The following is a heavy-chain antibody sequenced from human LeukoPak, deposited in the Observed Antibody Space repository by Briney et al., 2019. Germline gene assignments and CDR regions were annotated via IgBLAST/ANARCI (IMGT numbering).Heavy chain of an antibody. V-gene: IGHV4-34*01. CDR1: GGSFSGYY. CDR2: INHSGST. J-gene: IGHJ4*02. D-gene: IGHD3-22*01. CDR3: AGGDSNYYYDSSGYYFN. Sequence: PSETLSLTCAVYGGSFSGYYWSWIRQPPGKGLECIGEINHSGSTNYNPSLKSRVTISVDTSKNQFSLKLSSVTAADTAVYYCAGGDSNYYYDSSGYYFNWGQGTLVTVSS.